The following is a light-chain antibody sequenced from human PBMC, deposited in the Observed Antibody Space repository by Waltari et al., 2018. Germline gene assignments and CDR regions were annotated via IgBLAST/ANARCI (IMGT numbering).Light chain of an antibody. CDR1: QSVLYSSKNNNY. CDR2: WAS. J-gene: IGKJ2*01. CDR3: QQYFSAPYT. Sequence: DIVMTQSPDSLAVSLGERATVHCRSSQSVLYSSKNNNYLTWYQQKPGHPPKLLMYWASTRESGVPDRFSGSGSGTDFTLTISSLQAEDVAVYYCQQYFSAPYTFGQGTKLEIK. V-gene: IGKV4-1*01.